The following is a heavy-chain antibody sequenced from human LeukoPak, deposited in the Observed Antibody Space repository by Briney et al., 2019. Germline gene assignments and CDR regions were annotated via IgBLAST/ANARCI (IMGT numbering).Heavy chain of an antibody. CDR2: IWYDGSNK. CDR1: GFTFSSYG. CDR3: ARDGFGGYDFWSGYREYNWFDP. J-gene: IGHJ5*02. D-gene: IGHD3-3*01. Sequence: GGSLRLSCAASGFTFSSYGMHWVRQAPGKGLEWVAVIWYDGSNKYYADSVKGRFTISRDNSKNTLYLQMNSLRAEDTAVYYCARDGFGGYDFWSGYREYNWFDPWGQGTLVTVSS. V-gene: IGHV3-30*19.